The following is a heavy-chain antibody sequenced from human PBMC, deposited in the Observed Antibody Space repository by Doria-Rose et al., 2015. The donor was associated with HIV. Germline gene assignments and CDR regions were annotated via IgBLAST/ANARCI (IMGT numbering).Heavy chain of an antibody. CDR1: GFTFSAYD. Sequence: KSLRLSCAASGFTFSAYDMHWVRQAPGKGLEWVAVISFDGSHKYYADSVRGRFTISRDNSENTLFLHMNSLGAEDTSVYYCAKVGSKSFPYFDFWGRGTLVTVSS. D-gene: IGHD6-13*01. J-gene: IGHJ4*02. CDR2: ISFDGSHK. CDR3: AKVGSKSFPYFDF. V-gene: IGHV3-30*18.